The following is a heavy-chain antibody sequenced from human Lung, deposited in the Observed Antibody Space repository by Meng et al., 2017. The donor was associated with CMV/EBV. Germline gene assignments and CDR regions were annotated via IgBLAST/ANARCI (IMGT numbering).Heavy chain of an antibody. J-gene: IGHJ4*02. CDR2: IYDSGT. Sequence: SXTLSLXCTVSGGFISNYYWSWIRQPPGKGLEWIGYIYDSGTNYNPSLKSRVTISIDTSKNQLSLNLISVTAADTAVYYCAREDVGWVYGSGLGYWGQGNXVTGAS. CDR1: GGFISNYY. D-gene: IGHD3-10*01. V-gene: IGHV4-59*01. CDR3: AREDVGWVYGSGLGY.